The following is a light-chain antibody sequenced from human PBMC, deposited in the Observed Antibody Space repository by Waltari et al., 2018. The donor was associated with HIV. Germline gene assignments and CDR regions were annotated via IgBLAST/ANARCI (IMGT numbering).Light chain of an antibody. CDR1: SGINVASYR. CDR3: MIWHSNAYV. V-gene: IGLV5-45*02. CDR2: YKSASDV. J-gene: IGLJ1*01. Sequence: QAVLTQPSSLSAPPGTSASLTCTLRSGINVASYRIYWYQQRSGTPPQYLLTYKSASDVQRGSGVPSRFSASKDASANAGILLISGIQSEEEADYYCMIWHSNAYVFGSGTKVTV.